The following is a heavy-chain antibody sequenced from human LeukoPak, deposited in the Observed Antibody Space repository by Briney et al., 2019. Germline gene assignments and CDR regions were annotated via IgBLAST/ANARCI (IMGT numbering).Heavy chain of an antibody. CDR3: AKGGGYSYGYYYFDY. V-gene: IGHV3-23*01. J-gene: IGHJ4*02. CDR2: ISGSGGST. Sequence: GGSLRLSCAASGFTFSSYAMSWVRQAPGKGLEWVSGISGSGGSTNYADSVKGRFTISRDNSKNTLYLQMNSLRAEDTAVYYCAKGGGYSYGYYYFDYWGQGTLVTVSS. CDR1: GFTFSSYA. D-gene: IGHD5-18*01.